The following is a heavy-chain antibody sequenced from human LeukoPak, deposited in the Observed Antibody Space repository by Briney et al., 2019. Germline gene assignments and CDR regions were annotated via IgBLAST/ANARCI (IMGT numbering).Heavy chain of an antibody. D-gene: IGHD3-3*01. CDR1: GYTFTSYD. CDR2: MNPNSGNT. V-gene: IGHV1-8*01. Sequence: ASVKVSCKASGYTFTSYDINWVRQATGQGLEWMGWMNPNSGNTGYAQEFQGRVTMTRNTSISTAYMGLSSLRSEDTAVYYCARGPVIYDFWSGYSLGMDVWGQGTTVTVSS. J-gene: IGHJ6*02. CDR3: ARGPVIYDFWSGYSLGMDV.